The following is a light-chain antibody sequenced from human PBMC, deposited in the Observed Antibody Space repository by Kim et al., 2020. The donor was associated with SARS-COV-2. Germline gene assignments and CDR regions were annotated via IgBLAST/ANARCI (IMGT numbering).Light chain of an antibody. CDR3: QQSYSTPRT. CDR2: AAS. CDR1: QSISSY. J-gene: IGKJ1*01. V-gene: IGKV1-39*01. Sequence: ASVGDRVTITCRASQSISSYLNWYQQKPGKAPRLLIYAASSLQSGVPSRFSGSGSGTDFTLTISSLQPEDFAAYYCQQSYSTPRTFGQGTKVEIK.